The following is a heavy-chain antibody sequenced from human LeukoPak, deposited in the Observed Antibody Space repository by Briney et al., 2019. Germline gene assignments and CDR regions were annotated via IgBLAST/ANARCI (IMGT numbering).Heavy chain of an antibody. CDR3: ARPRPGSYGDAFDI. D-gene: IGHD1-26*01. V-gene: IGHV1-69*02. CDR1: GYTFTSYY. Sequence: SVKVSCKASGYTFTSYYMHWVRQAPGQGLEWMGRIIPILGIANYAQKFQGRVTITADKSTSTAYMELSSLRSEDTAVYYCARPRPGSYGDAFDIWGQGTMVTVSS. CDR2: IIPILGIA. J-gene: IGHJ3*02.